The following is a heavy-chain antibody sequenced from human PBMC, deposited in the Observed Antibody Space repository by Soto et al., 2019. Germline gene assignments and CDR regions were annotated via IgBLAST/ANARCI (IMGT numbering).Heavy chain of an antibody. CDR1: GGSFSGYY. Sequence: SETLSLTCAVYGGSFSGYYWSWIRQPPGKGLEWIGEINHSGSTNYNPSLKSRVTISVDTSKNQFSLKLSSVTAADTAVYYCARVGPLTGYGAPNRFDPWGQGTLVTVSS. CDR2: INHSGST. J-gene: IGHJ5*02. V-gene: IGHV4-34*01. CDR3: ARVGPLTGYGAPNRFDP. D-gene: IGHD3-9*01.